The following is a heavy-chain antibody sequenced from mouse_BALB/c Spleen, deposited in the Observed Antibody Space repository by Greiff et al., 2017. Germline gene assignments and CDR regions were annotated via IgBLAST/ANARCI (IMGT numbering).Heavy chain of an antibody. D-gene: IGHD1-1*01. J-gene: IGHJ2*01. CDR3: ARDYGSTHFDY. Sequence: QVQLKESGPGLVAPSQSLSITCTVSGFSLTSYGVHWVRQPPGKGLEWLGVIWAGGSTNYNSALMSRLSISKDNSKSQVFLKMNSLQTDDTAMYYCARDYGSTHFDYWGQGTTLTVSS. V-gene: IGHV2-9*02. CDR1: GFSLTSYG. CDR2: IWAGGST.